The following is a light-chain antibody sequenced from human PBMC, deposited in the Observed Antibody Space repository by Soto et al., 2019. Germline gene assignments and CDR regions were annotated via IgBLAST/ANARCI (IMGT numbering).Light chain of an antibody. CDR2: DAS. CDR1: QSISSW. V-gene: IGKV1-5*01. J-gene: IGKJ1*01. CDR3: QQYNSYS. Sequence: DIQMTQSPSTLSASVRDRVTITCRACQSISSWLAWYQQKPGKAPKLLIYDASSLESGVPSRFSGSGSGTEFTLTISSLQPDDFATYYCQQYNSYSFGQGTKVDI.